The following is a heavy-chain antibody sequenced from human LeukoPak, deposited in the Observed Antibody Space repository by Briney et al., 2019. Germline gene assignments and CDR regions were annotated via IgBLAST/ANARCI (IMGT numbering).Heavy chain of an antibody. V-gene: IGHV4-30-4*08. Sequence: SETLSLTCTVSGGSISSGDYYWSWIRQPPGKGLEWIGYIYHSGSTYYNPSLKSRVTISVDTSKNQFSLKLSSVTAADTAVYYCARAGSSWYYFDYWGQGTLVTVSS. CDR3: ARAGSSWYYFDY. J-gene: IGHJ4*02. CDR2: IYHSGST. D-gene: IGHD6-13*01. CDR1: GGSISSGDYY.